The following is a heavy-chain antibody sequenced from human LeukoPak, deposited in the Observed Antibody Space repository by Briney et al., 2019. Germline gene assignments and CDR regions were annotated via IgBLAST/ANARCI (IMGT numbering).Heavy chain of an antibody. V-gene: IGHV3-53*01. D-gene: IGHD3-10*01. Sequence: GWSLRLSCAASGFTVSNNYMSWVRQAPGKGLEWVSVIYSGGSTFYADSVTGRFTISRDNSKNTLYLQMNSLRAEATALYYCAKGTGGVRGVIDYWGQGTLVTVSS. J-gene: IGHJ4*02. CDR3: AKGTGGVRGVIDY. CDR1: GFTVSNNY. CDR2: IYSGGST.